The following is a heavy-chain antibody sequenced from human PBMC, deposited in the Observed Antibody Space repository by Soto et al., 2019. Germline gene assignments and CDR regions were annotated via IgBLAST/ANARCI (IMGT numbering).Heavy chain of an antibody. Sequence: RGSLRLSCASSGFTFSNYAMTWVRQAPGKGLEWVSTIRESGGDTYHADSVKGRFIISRDNSKNALYLQMNTLRVEDTAVYYCAKDQFIDDAFDIWGHGTMVTVSS. V-gene: IGHV3-23*01. J-gene: IGHJ3*02. CDR2: IRESGGDT. CDR1: GFTFSNYA. CDR3: AKDQFIDDAFDI.